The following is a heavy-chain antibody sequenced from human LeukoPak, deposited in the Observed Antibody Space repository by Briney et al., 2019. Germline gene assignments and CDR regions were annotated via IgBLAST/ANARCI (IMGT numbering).Heavy chain of an antibody. D-gene: IGHD2-2*01. CDR3: ARIPDVVPAAKNWFDP. V-gene: IGHV4-38-2*02. Sequence: SETLSLTCTVSGYSISSGYYWGWIRQPPGKGLEWIGEINHSGSTNYNPSLKSRVTISVDTSKNQFSLKLSSVTAADTAVYYCARIPDVVPAAKNWFDPWGQGTLVTVSS. CDR2: INHSGST. CDR1: GYSISSGYY. J-gene: IGHJ5*02.